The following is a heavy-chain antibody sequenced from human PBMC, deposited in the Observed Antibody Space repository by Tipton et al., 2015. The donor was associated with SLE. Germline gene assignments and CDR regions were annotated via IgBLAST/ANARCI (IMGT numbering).Heavy chain of an antibody. CDR1: GYTFRSYA. CDR3: ARRMHDLWSGSFVHHFYGLDV. D-gene: IGHD3-3*01. Sequence: QLVQSGAEVKKPGASVKVSCKASGYTFRSYAIHWVRQAPGQRPEWMGWINPGFGNTVYSERFRDRVTIIRDTSATTTFMELRSLRSDDTAVYYCARRMHDLWSGSFVHHFYGLDVWGQGTTVTVSS. J-gene: IGHJ6*02. CDR2: INPGFGNT. V-gene: IGHV1-3*01.